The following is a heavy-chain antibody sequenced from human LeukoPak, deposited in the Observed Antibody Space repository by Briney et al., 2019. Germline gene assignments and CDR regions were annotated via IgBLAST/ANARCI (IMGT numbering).Heavy chain of an antibody. D-gene: IGHD5-24*01. CDR3: ARDGQMATTNFDY. CDR2: INSDGSST. J-gene: IGHJ4*02. CDR1: GFTFSNYW. Sequence: GGSLRLSCAASGFTFSNYWMHWVRQAPGKGLVWVSRINSDGSSTTYADSVKGRFTISRDNAKNTLYLQMNSLRAEDTAVYYCARDGQMATTNFDYWGQGTLVTVSS. V-gene: IGHV3-74*01.